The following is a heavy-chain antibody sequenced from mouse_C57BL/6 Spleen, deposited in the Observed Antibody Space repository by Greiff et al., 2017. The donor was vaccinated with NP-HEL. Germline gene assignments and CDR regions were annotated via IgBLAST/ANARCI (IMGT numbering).Heavy chain of an antibody. V-gene: IGHV1-64*01. CDR3: AREDSAGQAWFAY. CDR2: IHPNSGST. CDR1: GYTFTSYW. D-gene: IGHD3-2*02. J-gene: IGHJ3*01. Sequence: VQLQQPGAELVKPGASVKLSCKASGYTFTSYWMHWVKQRPGQGLEWIGMIHPNSGSTNYHEKFKSKATLTVDKSSSTAYMQLSSLTSEDSAVYYSAREDSAGQAWFAYGGQGTLVTVSA.